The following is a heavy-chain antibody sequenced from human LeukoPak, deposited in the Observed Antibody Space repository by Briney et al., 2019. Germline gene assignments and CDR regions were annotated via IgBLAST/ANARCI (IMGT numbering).Heavy chain of an antibody. J-gene: IGHJ5*02. D-gene: IGHD2-21*01. CDR2: ISGSGGST. CDR3: ARGDLYNWFDP. V-gene: IGHV3-23*01. CDR1: GFTFSSYA. Sequence: GGSLGLSCAASGFTFSSYAMSWVRQAPGKGLEWVSAISGSGGSTYYADSVKGRFTISRDNSKNTLYLQMNSLRAEDTAVYYCARGDLYNWFDPWGQGTLVTVSS.